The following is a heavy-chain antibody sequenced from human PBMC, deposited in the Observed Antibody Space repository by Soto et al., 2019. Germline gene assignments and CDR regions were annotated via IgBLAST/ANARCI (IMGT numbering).Heavy chain of an antibody. CDR2: IIPIFGTA. D-gene: IGHD6-13*01. V-gene: IGHV1-69*06. J-gene: IGHJ6*02. CDR1: GGTFSSYA. Sequence: QVQLVQSGAEVKKPGSSVKVSCKASGGTFSSYAISWVRQAPGQGLEWMGGIIPIFGTANYAQKFQGRVTITADKSTSTAYMELSSLRSEDTAVYYCAREAKSRSCSWYESGMDVWGQGTTVTVSS. CDR3: AREAKSRSCSWYESGMDV.